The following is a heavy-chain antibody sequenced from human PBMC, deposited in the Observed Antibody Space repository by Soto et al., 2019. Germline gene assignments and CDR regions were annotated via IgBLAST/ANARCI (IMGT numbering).Heavy chain of an antibody. CDR2: INPATGAA. D-gene: IGHD3-3*01. Sequence: QLHLVQSGAVVKKPGASVTVSCSASGYPVTAYYMHWVRQAPGRGLEWMGGINPATGAAKYTQTFQGRVTLPRETSTSTVFMELNVLTSEDTAVFYCARGGGVGVAGSAAFEMWGQGTLVTVSS. V-gene: IGHV1-2*02. CDR3: ARGGGVGVAGSAAFEM. J-gene: IGHJ3*02. CDR1: GYPVTAYY.